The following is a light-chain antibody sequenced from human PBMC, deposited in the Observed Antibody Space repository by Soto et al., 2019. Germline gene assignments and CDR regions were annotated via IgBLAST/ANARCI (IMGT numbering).Light chain of an antibody. Sequence: DIQMTQSPSSLSASVGDRVTITCRASQYISNYLNWYHQKPGKAPKLLISAASTLQSGVPSRFSGSGSGTQFPLTITSLQPEDFATYYCQLSYSTPQYTFGQGTQLEIK. CDR2: AAS. V-gene: IGKV1-39*01. CDR3: QLSYSTPQYT. J-gene: IGKJ2*01. CDR1: QYISNY.